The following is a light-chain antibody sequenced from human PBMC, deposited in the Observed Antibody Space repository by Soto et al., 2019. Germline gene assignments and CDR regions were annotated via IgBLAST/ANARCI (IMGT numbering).Light chain of an antibody. CDR3: AACDDSLRGGV. V-gene: IGLV1-47*02. CDR2: SNN. CDR1: SSNIGINY. Sequence: QSVLTQPPSASGTPGQRVTISCSGSSSNIGINYVYWYQQLPGTAPKLLIYSNNQRPSGVPDRFSGSKSGTSASLAVSGLRSEDEADYYCAACDDSLRGGVFGTGTKVTVL. J-gene: IGLJ1*01.